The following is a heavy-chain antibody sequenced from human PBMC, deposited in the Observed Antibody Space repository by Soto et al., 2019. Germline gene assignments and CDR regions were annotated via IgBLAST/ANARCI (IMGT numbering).Heavy chain of an antibody. V-gene: IGHV1-2*04. CDR2: INPNSGDT. D-gene: IGHD4-17*01. CDR3: ATQIDYGDYGAFDY. J-gene: IGHJ4*02. CDR1: GYTFTGYY. Sequence: QVQLVQSGAEVKKPGASVKVSCKASGYTFTGYYMHWVRPAPGQGLEWMGWINPNSGDTNYAQKFQGWVTMTRDTSISTAYMELSRLRSDDTAVYYCATQIDYGDYGAFDYWGQGTLVTVSS.